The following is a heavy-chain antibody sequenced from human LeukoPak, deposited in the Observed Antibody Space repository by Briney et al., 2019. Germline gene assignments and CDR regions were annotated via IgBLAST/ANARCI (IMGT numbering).Heavy chain of an antibody. CDR1: GFTFSSYA. J-gene: IGHJ3*02. V-gene: IGHV3-30-3*01. Sequence: GGSLRLSCAASGFTFSSYAMHWVRQAPGKGLEWVAVISYDGSNKYYADSVKGRFTISRDNSKNTLYLQMNSLRAEDTAVYYCVREDSVNFPDAFDIWGQGTMVTVSS. CDR2: ISYDGSNK. D-gene: IGHD5/OR15-5a*01. CDR3: VREDSVNFPDAFDI.